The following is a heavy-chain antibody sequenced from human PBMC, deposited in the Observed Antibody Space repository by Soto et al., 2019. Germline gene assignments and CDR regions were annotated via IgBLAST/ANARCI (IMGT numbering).Heavy chain of an antibody. V-gene: IGHV4-59*01. J-gene: IGHJ4*02. CDR2: IYYSGST. D-gene: IGHD6-13*01. CDR3: ARGIAFDYFDY. CDR1: GGSISSYY. Sequence: QVQLQESGPGLVKPSETLSLTCTVSGGSISSYYWSWIRQPPGKGLEWIGYIYYSGSTNYNPSLKSRVTISVDTSKNQFSLQLSSVTAADTAVYYCARGIAFDYFDYWGQGTLVTVSS.